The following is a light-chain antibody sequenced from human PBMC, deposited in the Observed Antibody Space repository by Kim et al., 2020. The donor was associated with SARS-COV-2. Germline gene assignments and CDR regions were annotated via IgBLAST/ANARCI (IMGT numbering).Light chain of an antibody. Sequence: SPGDRPTLSCRASQSVTNNYLSWFQQKPGQAPRLLIHSSSSRATGIPDRFSASGSGTDFTLTISRLEPEDFAVYYCQQYGTFPWTFGQGTKVDIK. CDR3: QQYGTFPWT. V-gene: IGKV3-20*01. J-gene: IGKJ1*01. CDR2: SSS. CDR1: QSVTNNY.